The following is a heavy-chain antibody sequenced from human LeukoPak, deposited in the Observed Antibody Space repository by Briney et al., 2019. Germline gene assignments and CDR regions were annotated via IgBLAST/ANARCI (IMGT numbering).Heavy chain of an antibody. Sequence: GGSLRLSCGASGFTFSDYEMNWVRQAPGKGLEGVSYTSSSGMTTYYTDSVKGRFTISRDNAKNSLFLQMNSLRAEDTAVYYCARASMTTLTTTGFEYWGQGTQVTVSS. CDR2: TSSSGMTT. V-gene: IGHV3-48*03. D-gene: IGHD4-11*01. J-gene: IGHJ4*02. CDR3: ARASMTTLTTTGFEY. CDR1: GFTFSDYE.